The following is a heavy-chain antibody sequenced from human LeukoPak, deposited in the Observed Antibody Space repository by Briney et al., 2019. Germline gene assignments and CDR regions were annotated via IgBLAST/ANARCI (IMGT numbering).Heavy chain of an antibody. CDR1: GGSISSYY. D-gene: IGHD2-21*01. J-gene: IGHJ4*02. CDR2: IYTSGST. Sequence: PSETLSLTCTVSGGSISSYYWSWIRQPAGKGLEWIGRIYTSGSTNYNPSLKSRVTISVDTSKNQFSLKLSSVTAADTAVYYCARGNVVVIAIHYFDYWGQGTLVTVSS. CDR3: ARGNVVVIAIHYFDY. V-gene: IGHV4-4*07.